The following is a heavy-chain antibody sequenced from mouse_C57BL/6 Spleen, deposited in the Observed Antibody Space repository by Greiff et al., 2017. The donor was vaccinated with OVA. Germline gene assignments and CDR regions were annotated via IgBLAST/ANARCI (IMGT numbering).Heavy chain of an antibody. J-gene: IGHJ1*03. D-gene: IGHD2-1*01. CDR1: GYTFTDYN. CDR3: ASSCSGNYVKWYFDV. V-gene: IGHV1-18*01. Sequence: EVQLQQSGPELVKPGASVKIPCKASGYTFTDYNMDWVKQSHGKSLEWIGDINPNNGGTIYNQKFKGKATLTVDKSSSTAYMELRSLTSEDTAVYYCASSCSGNYVKWYFDVWGTGTTVTVSS. CDR2: INPNNGGT.